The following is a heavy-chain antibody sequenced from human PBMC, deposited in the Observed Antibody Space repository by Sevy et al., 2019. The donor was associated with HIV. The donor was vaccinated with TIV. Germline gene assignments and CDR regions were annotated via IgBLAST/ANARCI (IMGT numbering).Heavy chain of an antibody. CDR1: GFTFSSYA. V-gene: IGHV3-30-3*01. Sequence: GSLRLSCAASGFTFSSYAMHWVRQAPGKGLEWVAVISYDGSNKYYADSVKGRFTISRDNSKNTLYLQMNSLRAEDTAVYYCARGWSGYSSSWYGDYYYYGMDVWGQGTTVTVSS. D-gene: IGHD6-13*01. CDR3: ARGWSGYSSSWYGDYYYYGMDV. J-gene: IGHJ6*02. CDR2: ISYDGSNK.